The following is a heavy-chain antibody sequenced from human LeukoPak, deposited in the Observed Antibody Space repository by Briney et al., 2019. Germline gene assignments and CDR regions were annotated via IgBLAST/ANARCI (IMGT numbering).Heavy chain of an antibody. CDR2: IKQDGSEQ. V-gene: IGHV3-7*01. J-gene: IGHJ3*02. CDR3: VREAVFRGYDDAFEM. CDR1: GFSFSRHY. Sequence: GGSLRLSCAASGFSFSRHYMPWVRQGQGKGLEWVANIKQDGSEQFYADSVRGRFTVSRDNAKNSVYLHMNSLTAGDTAVYYCVREAVFRGYDDAFEMWGKGTLVTVSP. D-gene: IGHD5-12*01.